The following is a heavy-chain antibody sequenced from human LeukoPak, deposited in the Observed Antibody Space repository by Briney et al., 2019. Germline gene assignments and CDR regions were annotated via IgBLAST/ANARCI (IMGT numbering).Heavy chain of an antibody. CDR2: IYSDGST. Sequence: GGSLRLSCAASGFTFSYYWMHWVRQAPGRGLEWVPVIYSDGSTYHADSVKGRFTISRDNSKNTLYLQMNSLRAEDTAVYYCARVSSGYYLHFDYWGQGTLVTVSS. D-gene: IGHD3-22*01. J-gene: IGHJ4*02. CDR1: GFTFSYYW. V-gene: IGHV3-53*01. CDR3: ARVSSGYYLHFDY.